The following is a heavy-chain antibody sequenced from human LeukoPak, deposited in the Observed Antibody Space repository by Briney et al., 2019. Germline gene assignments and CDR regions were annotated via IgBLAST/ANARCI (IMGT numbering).Heavy chain of an antibody. V-gene: IGHV3-23*01. CDR3: AKSLHSGSYYGRGPFDY. D-gene: IGHD1-26*01. CDR1: GFAFSSYA. CDR2: ISDIGGTT. Sequence: GGSLRLSCAASGFAFSSYAMSWVRQAPGKGLEWVSGISDIGGTTHYSDSVKGRFTISRDNSKNTLYMQMNSVSPDDKAVYYCAKSLHSGSYYGRGPFDYWGQGTLVTVSS. J-gene: IGHJ4*02.